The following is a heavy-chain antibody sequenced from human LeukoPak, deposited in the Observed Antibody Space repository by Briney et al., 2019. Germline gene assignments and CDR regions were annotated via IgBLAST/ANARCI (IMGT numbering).Heavy chain of an antibody. V-gene: IGHV3-23*01. Sequence: GGSLRLSCAASGFTFSSYAMSWVRQAPGKGLEWVSAISGSGGSTYYADSVKGRFTISRDNSKNTLYLQMNSLRAYDTAVYYCAKDGRKWEFPGAFDIWGQGTMVTVSS. J-gene: IGHJ3*02. D-gene: IGHD1-26*01. CDR3: AKDGRKWEFPGAFDI. CDR2: ISGSGGST. CDR1: GFTFSSYA.